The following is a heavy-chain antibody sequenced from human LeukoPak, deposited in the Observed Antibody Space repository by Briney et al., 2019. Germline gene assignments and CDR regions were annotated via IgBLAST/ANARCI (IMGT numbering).Heavy chain of an antibody. D-gene: IGHD1-26*01. CDR1: GGSISSYY. Sequence: PSETLSLTCTVSGGSISSYYWSWIRQPPGKGLEWIGYIYYSGSTNYNPSLKSRVTISVDTSKNQFSLKLSSVTAADTAVYYCARAGRVGGEYYYGMDVWGQGTTVTVSS. CDR3: ARAGRVGGEYYYGMDV. J-gene: IGHJ6*02. CDR2: IYYSGST. V-gene: IGHV4-59*01.